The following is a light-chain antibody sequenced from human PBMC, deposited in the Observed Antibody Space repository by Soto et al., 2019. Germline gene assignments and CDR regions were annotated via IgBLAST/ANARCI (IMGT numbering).Light chain of an antibody. CDR1: QGIRNE. Sequence: TQSPSSLSASVGDTVTSTCRARQGIRNELNWYQQKPGRAPKRLIYAASSLQSGVPSRFSGSGSGTEFTLTISSLQPEDFATYYCLQDYNYPRTFGHGTKVDIK. J-gene: IGKJ1*01. CDR2: AAS. V-gene: IGKV1-6*01. CDR3: LQDYNYPRT.